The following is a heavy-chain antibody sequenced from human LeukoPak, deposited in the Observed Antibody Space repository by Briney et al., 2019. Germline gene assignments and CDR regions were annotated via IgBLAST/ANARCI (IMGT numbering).Heavy chain of an antibody. Sequence: APVKVSCKASGGTFSSYAISWVRQAPGQGLEWMGGIIPIFGTANYAQKFQGRVTITTDESTSTAYMELSSLRSEDTAVYYCARMEGYCSSTSCYSSWFDPWGQGTLVTVSS. CDR2: IIPIFGTA. D-gene: IGHD2-2*01. CDR1: GGTFSSYA. V-gene: IGHV1-69*05. J-gene: IGHJ5*02. CDR3: ARMEGYCSSTSCYSSWFDP.